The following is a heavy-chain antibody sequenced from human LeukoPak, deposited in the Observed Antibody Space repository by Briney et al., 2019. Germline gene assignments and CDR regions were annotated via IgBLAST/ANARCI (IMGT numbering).Heavy chain of an antibody. CDR2: ISYGGSNK. CDR1: GLTFSSYA. Sequence: GGSLRLSCAASGLTFSSYAMHWVRQAPGKGLEWVAVISYGGSNKYYADSVKGRFTISRDNSKNTLYLQMNSLRAEDTAVYYCARDDYSNYSFDYWGQGTLVTVSS. D-gene: IGHD4-11*01. CDR3: ARDDYSNYSFDY. V-gene: IGHV3-30*04. J-gene: IGHJ4*02.